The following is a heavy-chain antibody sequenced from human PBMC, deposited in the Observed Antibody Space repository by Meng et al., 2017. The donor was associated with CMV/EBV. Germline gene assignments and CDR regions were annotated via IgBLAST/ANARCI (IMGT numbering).Heavy chain of an antibody. D-gene: IGHD5-12*01. CDR3: AREGVAYYYYYGMDV. CDR1: GFTFSSYS. CDR2: ISSSSYI. J-gene: IGHJ6*02. V-gene: IGHV3-21*01. Sequence: GESLKISCAASGFTFSSYSMNWVRQAPGKGLEWVSSISSSSYIYYADSVKGRFTISRDNAKNSLYLQMNSLRAEDTAVYYCAREGVAYYYYYGMDVWGQGTTVTVSS.